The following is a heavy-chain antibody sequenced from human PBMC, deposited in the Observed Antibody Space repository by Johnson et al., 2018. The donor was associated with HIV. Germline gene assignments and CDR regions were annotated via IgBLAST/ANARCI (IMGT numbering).Heavy chain of an antibody. Sequence: QMQLVESGGGVVQPGRSLRLSCAASGFTFSSYAMHWVRQAPGKGLEWVAVISYDGSNKYYADSVKGRFIISRDNSKNTLYLQMNSLRAEDTAVYYCAKDYYYDSRGYYYHDAFDIWGQGTMVTVSS. CDR3: AKDYYYDSRGYYYHDAFDI. J-gene: IGHJ3*02. V-gene: IGHV3-30*04. CDR1: GFTFSSYA. D-gene: IGHD3-22*01. CDR2: ISYDGSNK.